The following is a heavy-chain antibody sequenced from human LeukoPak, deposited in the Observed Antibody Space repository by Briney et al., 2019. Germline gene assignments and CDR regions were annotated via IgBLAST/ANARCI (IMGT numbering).Heavy chain of an antibody. CDR2: INHSGST. Sequence: SETLSLTCAVYGGSFSGYYWSWIRQPPGKGLEWIGEINHSGSTNYNPSLKSRVTISVDTSKNQFSLKLSSVTAADTAVYYCARGVRARYSSSWYFLDPWGQGTLITVSS. CDR3: ARGVRARYSSSWYFLDP. CDR1: GGSFSGYY. J-gene: IGHJ5*02. D-gene: IGHD6-13*01. V-gene: IGHV4-34*01.